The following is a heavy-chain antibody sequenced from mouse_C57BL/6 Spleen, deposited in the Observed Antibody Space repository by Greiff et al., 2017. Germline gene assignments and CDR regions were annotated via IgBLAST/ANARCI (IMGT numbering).Heavy chain of an antibody. CDR2: IYPSDSTT. Sequence: QVQLQQPGAELVRPGSSVKLSCKASGYTFTGYWMDWVKQRPGQGLEWIGNIYPSDSTTNYNQKFKDKATLTVDKSSSTAYIQLSSRTSDDYAVDYCARERLGFVYWGQGTPLTVSS. V-gene: IGHV1-61*01. CDR3: ARERLGFVY. J-gene: IGHJ2*01. D-gene: IGHD2-13*01. CDR1: GYTFTGYW.